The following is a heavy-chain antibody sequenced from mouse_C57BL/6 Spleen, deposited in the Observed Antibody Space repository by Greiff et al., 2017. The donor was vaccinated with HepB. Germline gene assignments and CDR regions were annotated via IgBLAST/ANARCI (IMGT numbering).Heavy chain of an antibody. CDR2: IYPRSGNT. D-gene: IGHD3-2*02. CDR1: GYTFTSYG. V-gene: IGHV1-81*01. J-gene: IGHJ4*01. Sequence: VKLQQSGAELARPGASVKLSCKASGYTFTSYGISWVKQRTGQGLEWIGEIYPRSGNTYYNEKFKGKATLTADKSSSTAYMELRSLTSEDSAVYFCARWDSSGPYAMDYWGQGTSVTVSS. CDR3: ARWDSSGPYAMDY.